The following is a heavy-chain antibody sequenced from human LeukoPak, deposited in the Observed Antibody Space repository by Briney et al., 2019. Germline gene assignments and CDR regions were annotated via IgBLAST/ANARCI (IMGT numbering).Heavy chain of an antibody. CDR1: GFTFGDYA. CDR3: ARGLIIRWFDP. J-gene: IGHJ5*02. CDR2: INHSGST. Sequence: GSLRLSCTASGFTFGDYAMSWFRQPPGKGLEWIGEINHSGSTNYNPSLKSRVTISVDTSKNQFSLKLSSVAAADTAVYYCARGLIIRWFDPWGQGTLVTVSS. V-gene: IGHV4-34*01. D-gene: IGHD3-9*01.